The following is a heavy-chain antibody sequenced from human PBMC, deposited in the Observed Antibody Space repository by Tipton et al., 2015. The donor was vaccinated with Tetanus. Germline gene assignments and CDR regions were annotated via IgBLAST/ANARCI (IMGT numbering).Heavy chain of an antibody. J-gene: IGHJ2*01. CDR3: ARGNDYTGSGSYWYFDL. CDR1: GGTFRYHA. CDR2: IIPVFGTS. D-gene: IGHD3-10*01. Sequence: QSGAEVKKPGSSVKVSCKASGGTFRYHAISWVRQAPGQGLEWMGGIIPVFGTSNYAQNLQDRVTVTADKSTSTVYMELRSLRPDDTAVYYCARGNDYTGSGSYWYFDLWGRGTLVTVSS. V-gene: IGHV1-69*06.